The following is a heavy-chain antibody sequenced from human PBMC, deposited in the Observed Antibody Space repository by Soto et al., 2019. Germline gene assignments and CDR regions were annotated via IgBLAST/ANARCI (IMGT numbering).Heavy chain of an antibody. V-gene: IGHV5-51*01. J-gene: IGHJ4*02. CDR1: GYSFTNYW. Sequence: GESLKISCKGSGYSFTNYWIGWVRQMPGQGLEWMGIIYPGDSDTRYSPSFQGQVTMSADKSISTAYLQWSSLKAPDTSMYYCARGKYYDSSGYYWLFDYWAQGTLVTVSS. CDR3: ARGKYYDSSGYYWLFDY. CDR2: IYPGDSDT. D-gene: IGHD3-22*01.